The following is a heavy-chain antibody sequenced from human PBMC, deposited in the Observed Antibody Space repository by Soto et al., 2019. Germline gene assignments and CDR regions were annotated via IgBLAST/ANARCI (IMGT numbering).Heavy chain of an antibody. CDR3: VRDIR. J-gene: IGHJ4*02. Sequence: EVQLVESGGGLVQPGGSLRLSCAASGFTFNNFWMYWVRQTPEKGLVWVSGINSDGTTTIYADSVKGRFTISRDNPKNTLDLQMNSLTVEDTAIYYCVRDIRWGQGTLVTVSS. CDR2: INSDGTTT. V-gene: IGHV3-74*01. CDR1: GFTFNNFW.